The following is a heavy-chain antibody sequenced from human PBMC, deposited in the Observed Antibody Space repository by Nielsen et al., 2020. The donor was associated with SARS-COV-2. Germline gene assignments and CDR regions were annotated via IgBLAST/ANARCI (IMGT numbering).Heavy chain of an antibody. CDR3: ARGGWRWGRSSWRDLYWFDP. J-gene: IGHJ5*02. CDR1: GYTFTSYY. Sequence: SVKVSCKASGYTFTSYYIHWVRQAPGQGLEWMGGIIPIFGTANYAQKFQGRVTITADESTSTAYMELSSLRSEDTAVYYCARGGWRWGRSSWRDLYWFDPWGQGTLVTVSS. V-gene: IGHV1-69*13. CDR2: IIPIFGTA. D-gene: IGHD6-13*01.